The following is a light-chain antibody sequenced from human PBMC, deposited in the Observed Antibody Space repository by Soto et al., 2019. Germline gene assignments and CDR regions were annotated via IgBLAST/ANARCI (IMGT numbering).Light chain of an antibody. J-gene: IGLJ2*01. CDR3: SSYTSSITPYVV. V-gene: IGLV2-14*01. Sequence: QSALTQPASVSGSPGQSITISCTGTSSDVGGYNYVSWYQQYPGKAPKLMIYEVSNRPSGVSNRFSGSKSANTASLTISGLQAEDEADYYCSSYTSSITPYVVFGGGTKLTVL. CDR2: EVS. CDR1: SSDVGGYNY.